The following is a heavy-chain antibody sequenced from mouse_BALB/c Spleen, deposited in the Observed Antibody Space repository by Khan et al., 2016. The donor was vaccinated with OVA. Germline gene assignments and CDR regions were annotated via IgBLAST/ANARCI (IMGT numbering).Heavy chain of an antibody. CDR2: IAPGSGST. V-gene: IGHV1S41*01. CDR3: ARSNYYGSGLYAMDY. Sequence: DLVKPGASVKLSCKASGYTFTSYWINWIKQRPGQGLEWVGRIAPGSGSTSYNEMFKDKTTLTVDTSSSTAYIQLISLSSEDSAVYFCARSNYYGSGLYAMDYRGQGTSVTVSS. D-gene: IGHD1-1*01. J-gene: IGHJ4*01. CDR1: GYTFTSYW.